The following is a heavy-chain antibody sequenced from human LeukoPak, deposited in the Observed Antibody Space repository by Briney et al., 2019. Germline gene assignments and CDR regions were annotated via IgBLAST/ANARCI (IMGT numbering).Heavy chain of an antibody. CDR1: GGSISSGSYY. J-gene: IGHJ5*02. V-gene: IGHV4-61*02. CDR2: IYTSGST. Sequence: SETLSLTCTVSGGSISSGSYYWSWIRQPAGKGLEWIGRIYTSGSTNYNPSLKSRVTISVDTSKNQFSLKLSSVTAADTAVYYCARVSTSSSWYDGWFDPWGQGTLVTVSS. CDR3: ARVSTSSSWYDGWFDP. D-gene: IGHD6-13*01.